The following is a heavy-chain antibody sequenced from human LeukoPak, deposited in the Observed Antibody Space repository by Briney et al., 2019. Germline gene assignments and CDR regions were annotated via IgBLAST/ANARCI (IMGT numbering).Heavy chain of an antibody. D-gene: IGHD3-10*01. J-gene: IGHJ6*03. CDR1: GGSISSYY. CDR3: ARVEEGYGSGRRGNFYYXYXXV. Sequence: PSETLSLTCTVSGGSISSYYWSWIRQPPGKGLEWIGYVHYSGSTNYNPSLKSRVTISVDTSKNQFSLKLSSVTTADTAVYYCARVEEGYGSGRRGNFYYXYXXVW. CDR2: VHYSGST. V-gene: IGHV4-59*01.